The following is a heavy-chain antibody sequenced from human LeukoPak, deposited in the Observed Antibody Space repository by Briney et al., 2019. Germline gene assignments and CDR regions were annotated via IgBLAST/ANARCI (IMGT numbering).Heavy chain of an antibody. V-gene: IGHV4-39*01. CDR3: ARVGRGGMATPTFDS. CDR1: GGSISDSGYY. Sequence: KPSETLSLTCTVSGGSISDSGYYWGWIRQPPGKGLDFIGTIYDSGSSYYNPSFKSRVTISIDTSKNQFSLKLTSVTAADTAIYYCARVGRGGMATPTFDSWGQGTLVTVSS. CDR2: IYDSGSS. D-gene: IGHD5-24*01. J-gene: IGHJ4*02.